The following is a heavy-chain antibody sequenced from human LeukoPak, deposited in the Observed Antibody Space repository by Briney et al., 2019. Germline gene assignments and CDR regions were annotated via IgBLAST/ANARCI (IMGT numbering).Heavy chain of an antibody. D-gene: IGHD3-22*01. CDR3: ARPSIDSAFDI. V-gene: IGHV4-30-2*01. J-gene: IGHJ3*02. CDR1: GGSISSGGYS. CDR2: IYHSGST. Sequence: SETLSLTCAVSGGSISSGGYSWSWIRQPPGKGLEWIGYIYHSGSTYYNPSLKSRVTISVDRSKNQFSLKLSSVTAADTAVYYCARPSIDSAFDIWGQGTMVTVSS.